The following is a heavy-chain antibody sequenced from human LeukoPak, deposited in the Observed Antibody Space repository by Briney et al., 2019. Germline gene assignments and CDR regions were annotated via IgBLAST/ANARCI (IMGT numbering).Heavy chain of an antibody. V-gene: IGHV3-30*04. D-gene: IGHD2-8*01. CDR3: ARDRMANIGFWGMDV. CDR1: GFTFSSYA. J-gene: IGHJ6*04. Sequence: GGSLRLSCAASGFTFSSYAMHWVRQAPGKGLEWVAVISYDGSNKYYADSVKGRFTISRDNSKNTLYLQMNSLRAEDTAVYYCARDRMANIGFWGMDVWGKGTTVTVSS. CDR2: ISYDGSNK.